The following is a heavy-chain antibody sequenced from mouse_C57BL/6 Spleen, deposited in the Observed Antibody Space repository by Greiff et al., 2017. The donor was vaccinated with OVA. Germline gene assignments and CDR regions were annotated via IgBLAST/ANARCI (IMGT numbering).Heavy chain of an antibody. CDR1: GYAFSSSW. Sequence: QVQLQQSGPELVKPGASVKISCKASGYAFSSSWMNWVKQRPGKGLEWIGRIYPGDGDTNYNGKFKGKATLTADKSSSTAYMQLSSLTSEDSAVYCCARWTAQATLYYFDYWGQGTTLTVSS. CDR2: IYPGDGDT. D-gene: IGHD3-2*02. CDR3: ARWTAQATLYYFDY. V-gene: IGHV1-82*01. J-gene: IGHJ2*01.